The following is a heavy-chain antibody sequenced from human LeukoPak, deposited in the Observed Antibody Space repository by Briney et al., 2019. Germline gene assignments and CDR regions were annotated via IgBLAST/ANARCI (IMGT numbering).Heavy chain of an antibody. D-gene: IGHD5-24*01. CDR3: ARGLPKLKYRRRDGPDRFDY. Sequence: PSETLSLTCTVSGYSISSGYYWGWIRQPPGKGLEWIGSIYHSGRTYYNPSLKSRVTISVDTSKNQFSLKLSSVTAADTAVYYCARGLPKLKYRRRDGPDRFDYWGQGTLVTVSS. CDR1: GYSISSGYY. J-gene: IGHJ4*02. CDR2: IYHSGRT. V-gene: IGHV4-38-2*02.